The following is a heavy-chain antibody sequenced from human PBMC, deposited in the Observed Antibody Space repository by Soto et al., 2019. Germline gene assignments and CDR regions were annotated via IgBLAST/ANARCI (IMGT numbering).Heavy chain of an antibody. Sequence: EASVKVSCKASGGTFSSYAIHWVRQSPGQGLEWMGGIIAMYGPAKYAQRFQGRVTITADESTTTVYMELTSLTSQDTAVYYCARVTSMVRGVIDNWFDPWGHGTLVSVSS. CDR1: GGTFSSYA. CDR2: IIAMYGPA. D-gene: IGHD3-10*01. CDR3: ARVTSMVRGVIDNWFDP. J-gene: IGHJ5*02. V-gene: IGHV1-69*13.